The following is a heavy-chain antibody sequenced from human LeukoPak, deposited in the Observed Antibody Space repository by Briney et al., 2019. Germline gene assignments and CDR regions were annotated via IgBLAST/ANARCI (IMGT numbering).Heavy chain of an antibody. CDR2: ISNDGGGT. D-gene: IGHD3-22*01. V-gene: IGHV3-23*01. J-gene: IGHJ5*02. Sequence: GGSLRLSCAASGFIFNNYGLIWVRQAPGKGLEWVSAISNDGGGTTYADFVKGRFTISRDNSKNTLFLQMNSLRAEDTALYYCAKGSSGYFVDLWGQGTLVTVSS. CDR1: GFIFNNYG. CDR3: AKGSSGYFVDL.